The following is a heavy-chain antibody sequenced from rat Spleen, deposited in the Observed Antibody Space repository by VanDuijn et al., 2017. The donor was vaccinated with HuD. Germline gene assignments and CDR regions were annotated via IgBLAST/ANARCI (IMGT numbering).Heavy chain of an antibody. V-gene: IGHV5-20*01. CDR2: ITNTGGST. CDR1: GFTFSDYY. J-gene: IGHJ2*01. Sequence: EVQLVESDGGLVQPGRSLKLSCAASGFTFSDYYMAWVRQAPTKGLEWVASITNTGGSTYYPDSVKGRFTISRDNAKSTLYLQMDSLRSEDTATYYCTTGGDYWGQGVMVTVSS. CDR3: TTGGDY.